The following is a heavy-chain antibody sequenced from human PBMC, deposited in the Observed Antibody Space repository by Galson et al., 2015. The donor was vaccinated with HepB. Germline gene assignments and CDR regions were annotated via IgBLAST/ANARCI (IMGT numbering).Heavy chain of an antibody. Sequence: SLRLSCAASGFTFSSYSMKWVRQAPGKGLESISYISTSSSSIYYADSVKGRFTISRDNAKNSLYLQMNSLRDEDTAVYYCAASYSGYDHYFHYWGQGTLVTVSS. CDR1: GFTFSSYS. CDR3: AASYSGYDHYFHY. D-gene: IGHD5-12*01. CDR2: ISTSSSSI. V-gene: IGHV3-48*02. J-gene: IGHJ4*02.